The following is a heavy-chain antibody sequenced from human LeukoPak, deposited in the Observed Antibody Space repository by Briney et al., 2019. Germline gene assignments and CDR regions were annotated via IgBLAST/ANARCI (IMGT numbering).Heavy chain of an antibody. CDR1: GGSSSSYY. CDR3: ASGRLIVATGVYYFDY. CDR2: IYYSGGT. D-gene: IGHD5-12*01. J-gene: IGHJ4*02. V-gene: IGHV4-59*08. Sequence: SETLSLACTVSGGSSSSYYSSWIRQPPGKGLEWIGYIYYSGGTNYNPSLESRVTISGDTSKNEFSLKLSSVTAADTAVYYCASGRLIVATGVYYFDYWGQGTLVTVSS.